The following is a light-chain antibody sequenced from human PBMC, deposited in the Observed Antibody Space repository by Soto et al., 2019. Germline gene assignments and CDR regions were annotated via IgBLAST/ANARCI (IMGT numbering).Light chain of an antibody. CDR3: QQYGTSPYT. Sequence: EIVLTQSPGTLSLSPGDRATLSCRASQSFSRSYLAWYQQKPGQAPRLLIYGASSTATGIPDRFSGSGSGTDFTLPISRLEPEDFAMYYCQQYGTSPYTFGQGTKLEFK. V-gene: IGKV3-20*01. J-gene: IGKJ2*01. CDR1: QSFSRSY. CDR2: GAS.